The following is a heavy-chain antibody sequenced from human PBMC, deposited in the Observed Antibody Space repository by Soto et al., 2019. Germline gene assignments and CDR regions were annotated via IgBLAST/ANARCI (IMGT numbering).Heavy chain of an antibody. J-gene: IGHJ6*02. CDR3: ARGEDAFFYYGLDV. CDR2: IYDTGISGYTPST. CDR1: GGSITSSY. Sequence: SETLSLTCTVSGGSITSSYWSWIRRPPGKGLEWIAYIYDTGISGYTPSTSYNPSLKSRATMSVDTSKSQFSLKLTSVTAADTAVYYCARGEDAFFYYGLDVWGQGITVTVSS. V-gene: IGHV4-59*01.